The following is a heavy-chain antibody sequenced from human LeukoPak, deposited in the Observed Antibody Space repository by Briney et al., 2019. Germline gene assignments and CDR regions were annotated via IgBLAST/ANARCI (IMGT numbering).Heavy chain of an antibody. CDR3: ARGGGAFDV. CDR2: TYYRSKWYN. Sequence: SQTLSPTFAISGYSVSSNSAAWNWIRQSPSRGLEWLVRTYYRSKWYNDYAVSVRSRITINPDTSKNHFSPQLNSVTPEDTAVSYCARGGGAFDVWGQGTMVTVTS. CDR1: GYSVSSNSAA. V-gene: IGHV6-1*01. J-gene: IGHJ3*01.